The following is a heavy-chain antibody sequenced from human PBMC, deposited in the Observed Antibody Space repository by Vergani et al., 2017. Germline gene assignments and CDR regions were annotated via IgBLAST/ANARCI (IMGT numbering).Heavy chain of an antibody. V-gene: IGHV4-61*02. CDR1: GGSINTGAYY. D-gene: IGHD3-22*01. J-gene: IGHJ6*02. Sequence: QVQLQESGPRLVRPSQTLSLTCTVSGGSINTGAYYWSWIRQPAGKGLEWIGRVYTSGMTNYNPSLKSRVTILVDSSKSQLSLKLTSVTAGDTAVYFCARGKYNSGDYYYYYGLDVWGQGTTATVSS. CDR2: VYTSGMT. CDR3: ARGKYNSGDYYYYYGLDV.